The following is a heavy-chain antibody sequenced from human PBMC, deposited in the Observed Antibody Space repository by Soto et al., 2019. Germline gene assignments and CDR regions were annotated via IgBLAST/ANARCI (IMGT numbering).Heavy chain of an antibody. J-gene: IGHJ6*02. V-gene: IGHV4-4*07. Sequence: KPSETLSLTCTVSGGSISSYYWSWIRQPAGKGLEWIGRIYTSGSTNYNPSLKSRVTMSVDTSKNQFSLKLSSVTAADTAVYYCAREYSSSWRSLYYYYGMDVWGQGTTVTVSS. CDR2: IYTSGST. CDR1: GGSISSYY. D-gene: IGHD6-6*01. CDR3: AREYSSSWRSLYYYYGMDV.